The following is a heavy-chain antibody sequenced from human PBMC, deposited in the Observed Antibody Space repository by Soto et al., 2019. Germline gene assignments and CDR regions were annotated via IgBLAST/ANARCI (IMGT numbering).Heavy chain of an antibody. CDR1: GYTFTSYG. CDR3: ARNVFDYYDSSGDYSDY. J-gene: IGHJ4*02. Sequence: GASVKVSCKASGYTFTSYGISWVRQAPGQGLEWMGWISAYIGNTNYAQKLQGRVTMTTDTSTSTAYMELRSLRSDDTAVYYCARNVFDYYDSSGDYSDYWGQGTLVTVSS. CDR2: ISAYIGNT. V-gene: IGHV1-18*01. D-gene: IGHD3-22*01.